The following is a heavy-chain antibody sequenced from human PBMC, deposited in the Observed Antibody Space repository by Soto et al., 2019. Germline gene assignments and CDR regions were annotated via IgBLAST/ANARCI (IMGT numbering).Heavy chain of an antibody. J-gene: IGHJ4*02. CDR3: ARLNSGLYQSFDS. CDR1: GGSIRSGGYF. D-gene: IGHD2-8*01. Sequence: QVQLEASGPGLVKPSQTVSLTCSVSGGSIRSGGYFWTWIRQHPGKGLEYIGHIYSTGSTYYIPSLRRRLTMSLYTSKNQFSLNMTSVTAADTALYFCARLNSGLYQSFDSWGQGALVTVSS. V-gene: IGHV4-31*03. CDR2: IYSTGST.